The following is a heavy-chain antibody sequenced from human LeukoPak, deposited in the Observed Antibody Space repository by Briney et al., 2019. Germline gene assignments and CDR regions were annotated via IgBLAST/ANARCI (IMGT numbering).Heavy chain of an antibody. V-gene: IGHV3-7*01. CDR2: IKQDGSDK. CDR1: GFTFNSYW. CDR3: ARDVALYSNYWGVDY. D-gene: IGHD4-4*01. Sequence: GGSLRLSRAASGFTFNSYWMSWVRQAPGKGLEWVANIKQDGSDKYYVDSVKGRFIISRDNAKNSLYLQMNSLRAEDTAVYYCARDVALYSNYWGVDYWGQGTLVTVSS. J-gene: IGHJ4*02.